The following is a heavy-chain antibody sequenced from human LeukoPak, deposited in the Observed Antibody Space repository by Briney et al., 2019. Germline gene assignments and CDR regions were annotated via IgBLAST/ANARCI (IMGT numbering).Heavy chain of an antibody. V-gene: IGHV3-74*01. CDR3: ARDWSFDY. CDR1: GFTISDYW. Sequence: GGSLRLSCAASGFTISDYWMHWVRQAPGKGLVWVSRSNSDGSSISYADSVKGRFTISRDIAKNTLYLQMNSLRDEDTGWYYCARDWSFDYWGQGTLVTVSS. D-gene: IGHD2-8*02. J-gene: IGHJ4*02. CDR2: SNSDGSSI.